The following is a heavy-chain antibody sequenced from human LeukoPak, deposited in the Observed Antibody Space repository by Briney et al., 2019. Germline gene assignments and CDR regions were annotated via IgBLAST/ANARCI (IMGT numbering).Heavy chain of an antibody. CDR1: GFTFSFYS. CDR2: ISSSSNTI. Sequence: GGSLRLSCAASGFTFSFYSMNRVRQAPGKGLEWVSYISSSSNTIYYADSVKGRFTISRDNAKNSLYLQINSLRAEDTAVYYCARGGRTVAGTVWYFDLWGRGTLVTVSS. CDR3: ARGGRTVAGTVWYFDL. D-gene: IGHD6-19*01. V-gene: IGHV3-48*01. J-gene: IGHJ2*01.